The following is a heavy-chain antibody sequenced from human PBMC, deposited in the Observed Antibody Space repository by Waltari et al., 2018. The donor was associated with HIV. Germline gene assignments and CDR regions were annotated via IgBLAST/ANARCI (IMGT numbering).Heavy chain of an antibody. D-gene: IGHD3-10*01. CDR2: INEGGKT. Sequence: QVQLQQWGAGLLKPSETLSLTCAVYGGSFSGYLFTWIRQSPGKGLEWIGEINEGGKTKLRRSLTSRLTVSVDPAKRQFFLKLGSVTAADSGLYFCARAGEVHLLEWSIGPEASYYYGMDVWGQGTTVTVSS. CDR3: ARAGEVHLLEWSIGPEASYYYGMDV. V-gene: IGHV4-34*02. J-gene: IGHJ6*02. CDR1: GGSFSGYL.